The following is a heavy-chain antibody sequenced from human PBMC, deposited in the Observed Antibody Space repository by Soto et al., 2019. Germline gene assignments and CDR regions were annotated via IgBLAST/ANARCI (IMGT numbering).Heavy chain of an antibody. D-gene: IGHD3-22*01. J-gene: IGHJ4*02. CDR2: IKKRADGGTA. V-gene: IGHV3-15*01. CDR1: GFTFSNAW. CDR3: TPVNPYVAGSRGHCD. Sequence: GGSLRLSCAASGFTFSNAWMNWVRQAPGKGLEWIGRIKKRADGGTADHATPVKGRFTISRDDSKNTLYLQMNSLKTEDTAVYYCTPVNPYVAGSRGHCDWGQGTRDTVSS.